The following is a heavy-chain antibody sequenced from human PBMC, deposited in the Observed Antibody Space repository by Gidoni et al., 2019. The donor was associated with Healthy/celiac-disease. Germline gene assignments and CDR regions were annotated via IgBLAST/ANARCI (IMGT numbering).Heavy chain of an antibody. CDR1: GFNFSSYA. CDR3: ASLCIAAHPEHDAFDI. CDR2: ISYDGSNK. V-gene: IGHV3-30-3*01. Sequence: QVQLVESGGGVVQPGRSLRLSCAASGFNFSSYAMHWVRQAPGKGLEWVAVISYDGSNKYYADSVKGRFTISRDNSKNTLYLQMNSLRAEDTAVYYCASLCIAAHPEHDAFDIWGQGTMVTVSS. D-gene: IGHD6-13*01. J-gene: IGHJ3*02.